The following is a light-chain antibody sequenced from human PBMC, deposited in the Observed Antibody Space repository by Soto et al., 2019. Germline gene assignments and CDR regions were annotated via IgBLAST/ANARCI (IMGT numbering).Light chain of an antibody. CDR3: QQSYGTPHT. CDR2: AAS. Sequence: DIQMTQSPSSLSGSVGDRVTITCRASQRISTYLNWYQQKPGKAPKLLIYAASSLQSGVPSRFGGSGSGTDFTLTISSLQLEDFATYYCQQSYGTPHTFGQGTKLEIE. CDR1: QRISTY. V-gene: IGKV1-39*01. J-gene: IGKJ2*01.